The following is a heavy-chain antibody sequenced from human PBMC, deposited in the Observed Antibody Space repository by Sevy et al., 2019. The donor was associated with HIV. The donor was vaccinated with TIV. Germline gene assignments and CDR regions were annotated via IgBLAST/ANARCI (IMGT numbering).Heavy chain of an antibody. CDR3: VREHHYNSGNYYTSPLSY. D-gene: IGHD3-10*01. J-gene: IGHJ4*02. CDR2: IWYDGSKK. Sequence: GGSLRLSCEASGFVFNNYNIHWVRQAPGKGLEWVAVIWYDGSKKYYADSVKGRFTISRDQNKSTVYLQMNSLRADDTALYYCVREHHYNSGNYYTSPLSYWGRGTLVTVSS. CDR1: GFVFNNYN. V-gene: IGHV3-33*01.